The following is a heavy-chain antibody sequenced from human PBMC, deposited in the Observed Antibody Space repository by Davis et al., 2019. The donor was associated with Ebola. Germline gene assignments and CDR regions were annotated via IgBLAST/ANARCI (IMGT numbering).Heavy chain of an antibody. V-gene: IGHV4-38-2*02. CDR3: ARAPGYSGSTRHDY. J-gene: IGHJ4*02. CDR2: IYHSGST. Sequence: PGGSLRLSCTVSGYSISSGYYWGWIRQPPGKGLEWIGSIYHSGSTYYNPSLKSRVTISVDTSKNQFSLKLSSVTAADTAVYYCARAPGYSGSTRHDYWGQGTLVTVSS. D-gene: IGHD1-1*01. CDR1: GYSISSGYY.